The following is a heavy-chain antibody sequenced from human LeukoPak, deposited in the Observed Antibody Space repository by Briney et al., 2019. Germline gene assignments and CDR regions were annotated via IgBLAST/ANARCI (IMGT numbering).Heavy chain of an antibody. V-gene: IGHV1-69*04. CDR3: GTQARDTAIVT. CDR1: GGTFSSYA. J-gene: IGHJ4*02. D-gene: IGHD5-18*01. Sequence: SVKVSCKASGGTFSSYAISWVRQAPGQGLEWMGRIITILGIANYAQKLQGRVTITADKSTSTAYMELSSLSSEDTGVYYCGTQARDTAIVTWGQGTLVTVSS. CDR2: IITILGIA.